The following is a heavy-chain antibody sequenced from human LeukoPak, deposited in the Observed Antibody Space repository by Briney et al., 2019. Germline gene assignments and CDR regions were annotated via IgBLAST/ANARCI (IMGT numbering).Heavy chain of an antibody. D-gene: IGHD3-3*01. V-gene: IGHV4-61*02. CDR2: IYTSGST. CDR1: GGSISSSSYY. CDR3: ARDPPSYDFWSGYTNYGMDV. J-gene: IGHJ6*02. Sequence: SETLSLTCTVSGGSISSSSYYWGWIRQPAGKGLEWIGRIYTSGSTNYNPSLKSRVTMSVDTSKNQFSLKLSSVTAADTAVYYCARDPPSYDFWSGYTNYGMDVWGQGTTVTVSS.